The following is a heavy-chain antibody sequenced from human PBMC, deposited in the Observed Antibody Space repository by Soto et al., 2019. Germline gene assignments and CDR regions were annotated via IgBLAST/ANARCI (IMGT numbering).Heavy chain of an antibody. CDR2: IYPGDSDT. CDR1: GYSFTSYW. D-gene: IGHD3-10*01. J-gene: IGHJ3*02. CDR3: ARRGYYYGSGSYLGAFDI. V-gene: IGHV5-51*01. Sequence: PGESLKISCKGSGYSFTSYWIGWVRQMPGKGLEWMGIIYPGDSDTRYSPSFQGQVTISADKSISTAYLQWSSLKASDTAMYYCARRGYYYGSGSYLGAFDIWGRGTMVTVSS.